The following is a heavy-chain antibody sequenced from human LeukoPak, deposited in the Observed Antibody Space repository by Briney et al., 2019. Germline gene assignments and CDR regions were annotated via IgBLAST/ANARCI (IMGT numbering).Heavy chain of an antibody. V-gene: IGHV3-23*01. J-gene: IGHJ4*02. CDR1: GFTFSSYA. D-gene: IGHD3-10*01. CDR2: ISGSGGST. CDR3: AKDQGFDYYGSGSYAGILDY. Sequence: SGGSLRLSCAASGFTFSSYAMSWVRQAPGKGLEWVSAISGSGGSTYYADSVKGRFTISRDSSKNTLYLQMNSLRAEDTAVYYCAKDQGFDYYGSGSYAGILDYWGQGTLVTVSS.